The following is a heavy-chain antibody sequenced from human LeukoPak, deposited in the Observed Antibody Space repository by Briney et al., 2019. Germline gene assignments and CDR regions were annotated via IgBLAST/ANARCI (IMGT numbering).Heavy chain of an antibody. Sequence: GGSLRLSCAASGFTFSSYWMSWVRQAPGKGLEWVANIKQDGSEKYYVGSVKGRFTISRDNAENSLYLQMNSLEAEDTAVYFCARAYDSGSYYDGTDYWGQGTLVTVSS. CDR1: GFTFSSYW. V-gene: IGHV3-7*03. J-gene: IGHJ4*02. CDR3: ARAYDSGSYYDGTDY. CDR2: IKQDGSEK. D-gene: IGHD3-22*01.